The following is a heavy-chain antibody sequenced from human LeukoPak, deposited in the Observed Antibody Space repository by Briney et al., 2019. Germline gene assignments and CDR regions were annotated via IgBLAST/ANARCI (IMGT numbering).Heavy chain of an antibody. D-gene: IGHD3-10*01. CDR1: GYTFTGYY. Sequence: ASVKVSCKASGYTFTGYYMHWVRQAPGQGLEWMGWINPNSGGTNYAQKFQGRVTITRDTSISTAYMELSRLRSDDTAVYYCARDQLAYYYGSGRSFGMDVWGQGTTVTVSS. V-gene: IGHV1-2*02. J-gene: IGHJ6*02. CDR3: ARDQLAYYYGSGRSFGMDV. CDR2: INPNSGGT.